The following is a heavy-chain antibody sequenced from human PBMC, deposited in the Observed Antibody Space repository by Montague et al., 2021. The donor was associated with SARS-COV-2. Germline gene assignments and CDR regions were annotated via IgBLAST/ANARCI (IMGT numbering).Heavy chain of an antibody. Sequence: SLRLSCAASGFTFRSHWMHWVRQVPGKGLVWVPRIDNDGSSTNYVDSVKGRFTISRDNAKNTLDLQMNSLRVEDTAVYYCARGVGSTIFGDLCLEGDYYYGMDVWGQGTAVTVSS. J-gene: IGHJ6*02. CDR3: ARGVGSTIFGDLCLEGDYYYGMDV. CDR2: IDNDGSST. V-gene: IGHV3-74*01. D-gene: IGHD3-3*01. CDR1: GFTFRSHW.